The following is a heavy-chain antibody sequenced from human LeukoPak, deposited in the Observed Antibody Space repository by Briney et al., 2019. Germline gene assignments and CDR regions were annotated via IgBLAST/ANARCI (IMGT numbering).Heavy chain of an antibody. Sequence: GASVKVSCKASGGTFSSYAISWVRQAPGQGLEWMGGIIPIFGTANYAQKFQGRVTITADESTSTAYMELSSLRSEDTAVYYCARGDQGYCSSTSCYFDYWGQGTLVTVSS. D-gene: IGHD2-2*01. CDR1: GGTFSSYA. CDR3: ARGDQGYCSSTSCYFDY. V-gene: IGHV1-69*13. CDR2: IIPIFGTA. J-gene: IGHJ4*02.